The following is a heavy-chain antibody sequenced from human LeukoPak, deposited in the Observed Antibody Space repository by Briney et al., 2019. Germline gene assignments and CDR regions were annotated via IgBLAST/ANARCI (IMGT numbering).Heavy chain of an antibody. CDR1: GYTFTSYG. Sequence: GASVKVSCKASGYTFTSYGISWVRQAPGQGLEWMGWISAYNGNTNYAQKLQGRVTMTTDTSTSTAYMELRSLRSDDTAVYYCARGEDGTGDYRPTYFDSWGQGTLVTVSS. CDR3: ARGEDGTGDYRPTYFDS. J-gene: IGHJ4*02. D-gene: IGHD4-17*01. V-gene: IGHV1-18*01. CDR2: ISAYNGNT.